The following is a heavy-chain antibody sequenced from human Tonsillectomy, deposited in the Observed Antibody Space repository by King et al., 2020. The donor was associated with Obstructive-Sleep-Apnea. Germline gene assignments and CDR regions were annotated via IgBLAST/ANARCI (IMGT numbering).Heavy chain of an antibody. CDR3: AKAGSWYRDAFDI. D-gene: IGHD6-13*01. CDR2: ISWNSGNI. Sequence: VQLVESGGGLVQPGRSLRLSCAASGFTFDDYAMHWVRQAPGKGLEWGSGISWNSGNICYADSVRGRFTISRDNAKNSLYLQMNSLRAEDTALYYCAKAGSWYRDAFDIWGQGTMVTVSS. V-gene: IGHV3-9*01. CDR1: GFTFDDYA. J-gene: IGHJ3*02.